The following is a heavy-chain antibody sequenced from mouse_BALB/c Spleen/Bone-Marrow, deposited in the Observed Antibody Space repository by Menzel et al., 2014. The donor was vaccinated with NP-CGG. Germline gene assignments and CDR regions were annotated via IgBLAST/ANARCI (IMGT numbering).Heavy chain of an antibody. CDR1: GFDFSRYW. V-gene: IGHV4-1*02. CDR3: ARPGWGNYVFVY. D-gene: IGHD2-1*01. J-gene: IGHJ3*01. Sequence: EVKLVESGGGLVQPGGSLKLSCVGSGFDFSRYWMSWVRQAPGKGLEWIGEINPDSSTINYTPSLKDKFIISRDNAKNTLYLQMSEVRSEDTALYYCARPGWGNYVFVYWGQGTLVTVST. CDR2: INPDSSTI.